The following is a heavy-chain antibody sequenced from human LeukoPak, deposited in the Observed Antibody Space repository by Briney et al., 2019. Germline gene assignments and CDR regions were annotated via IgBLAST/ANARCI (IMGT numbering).Heavy chain of an antibody. CDR3: ARDQVPPYYDSSGYPGY. D-gene: IGHD3-22*01. V-gene: IGHV3-9*01. J-gene: IGHJ4*02. Sequence: PRGPLRLSCAASGFTFDDYAMHWVRQAPGKGLEWVSGISWNSGSIGYADSVKGRFTISRDNAKNSLYLQMNSLRAEDTAVYYCARDQVPPYYDSSGYPGYWGQGTLVTVSS. CDR1: GFTFDDYA. CDR2: ISWNSGSI.